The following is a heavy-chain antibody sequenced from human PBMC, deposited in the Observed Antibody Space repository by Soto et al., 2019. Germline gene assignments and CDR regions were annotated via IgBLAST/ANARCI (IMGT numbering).Heavy chain of an antibody. CDR1: GYTFTSYG. CDR2: ISAYNGNT. CDR3: ARLSCSGGSCYSSYYYMDV. V-gene: IGHV1-18*01. J-gene: IGHJ6*03. Sequence: QVQLVQSGAEVKKPGASVKVSCKASGYTFTSYGISWVRRAPGQGLEWMGWISAYNGNTNYAQKLQGRVTMTTDTSTSTAYMELRSLRSDDTAVYYCARLSCSGGSCYSSYYYMDVWGKGTTVTVSS. D-gene: IGHD2-15*01.